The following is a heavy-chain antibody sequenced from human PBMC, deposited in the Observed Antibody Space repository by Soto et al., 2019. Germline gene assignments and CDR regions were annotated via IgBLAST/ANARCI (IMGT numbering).Heavy chain of an antibody. CDR3: VKNSGWFNT. Sequence: GGSLRLSCAASGFPFGTTDMSWVRQAPGEGLEWVSTIDGSGGITFYADSVKGRFTISRDNSRNTVYLQMNSLRGDDTALYYCVKNSGWFNTWGQG. CDR2: IDGSGGIT. CDR1: GFPFGTTD. V-gene: IGHV3-23*01. D-gene: IGHD3-10*01. J-gene: IGHJ5*02.